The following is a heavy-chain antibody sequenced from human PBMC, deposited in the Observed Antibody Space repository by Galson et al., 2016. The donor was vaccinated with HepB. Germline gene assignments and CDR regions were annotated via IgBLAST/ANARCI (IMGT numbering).Heavy chain of an antibody. J-gene: IGHJ4*02. CDR2: IRGDGIVS. D-gene: IGHD3-10*01. CDR3: SREMTGSYFD. CDR1: GFTFNAHW. V-gene: IGHV3-7*01. Sequence: SLRLSCAASGFTFNAHWMNWVRQAPGKGLEWVANIRGDGIVSYYAESVRGRLTISRDNAKNSLYLQMNGLRVDETAVYYCSREMTGSYFDWGQGTLVTVSP.